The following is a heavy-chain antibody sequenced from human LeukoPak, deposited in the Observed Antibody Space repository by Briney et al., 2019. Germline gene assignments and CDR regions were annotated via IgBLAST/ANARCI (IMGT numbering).Heavy chain of an antibody. Sequence: GGSLRLSCAASGFTFDDYAMDWVRQAPGKGLEWVSLISGDGGSTYCADSVKGRFTISRDNSKNSLYLQMNSLRTEDTALHYCAKAPGGYGSYYFDYWGQGTLVTVSS. D-gene: IGHD3-10*01. CDR1: GFTFDDYA. V-gene: IGHV3-43*02. CDR3: AKAPGGYGSYYFDY. J-gene: IGHJ4*02. CDR2: ISGDGGST.